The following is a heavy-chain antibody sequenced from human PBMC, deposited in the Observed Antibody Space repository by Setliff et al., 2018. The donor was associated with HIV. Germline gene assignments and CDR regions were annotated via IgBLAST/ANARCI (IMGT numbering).Heavy chain of an antibody. J-gene: IGHJ4*02. Sequence: PGGSLRLSCAVSGFTFINAWMSWVRQAPGKGLEWVSSISSSSSYIYYADSVKGRFTISRDNAKNSLYLQMNSLAVEDTSVYYCATEPKVTIFYYWGQGALVTVSS. D-gene: IGHD3-3*02. CDR3: ATEPKVTIFYY. V-gene: IGHV3-21*01. CDR2: ISSSSSYI. CDR1: GFTFINAW.